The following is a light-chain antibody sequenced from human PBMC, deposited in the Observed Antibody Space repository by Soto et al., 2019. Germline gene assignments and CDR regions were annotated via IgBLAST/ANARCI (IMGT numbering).Light chain of an antibody. CDR2: GAS. J-gene: IGKJ1*01. CDR1: QSVSSN. V-gene: IGKV3-15*01. CDR3: QQYNNWPVT. Sequence: EIVMTQSPATLSVSPGERATLSCMASQSVSSNLAWYQQKPGQAPRLLIYGASTRATAIPARFSGSGSGTEFTLTISSLQSEDFAVYYCQQYNNWPVTFGQGTKVDI.